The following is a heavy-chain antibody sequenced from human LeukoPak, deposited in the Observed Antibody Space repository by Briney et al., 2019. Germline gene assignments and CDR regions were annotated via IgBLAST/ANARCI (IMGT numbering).Heavy chain of an antibody. CDR1: GGTFSSYA. D-gene: IGHD6-13*01. CDR2: IIPIFATA. J-gene: IGHJ3*02. Sequence: SVKLSCKASGGTFSSYAISWVRQAPGQGLEWMGRIIPIFATANYSQKFQGRVTITTDESTSTAYMELSSLRSEDTAVYYCARNKNKIAAAMGNDFDIWGKGTMVTVSS. CDR3: ARNKNKIAAAMGNDFDI. V-gene: IGHV1-69*05.